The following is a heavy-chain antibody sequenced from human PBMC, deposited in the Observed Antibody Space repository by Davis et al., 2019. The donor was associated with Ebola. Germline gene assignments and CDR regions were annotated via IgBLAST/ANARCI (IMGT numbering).Heavy chain of an antibody. CDR1: GFTFSNYA. CDR3: AKELMVTSFDY. Sequence: GESLKISCAASGFTFSNYAMHWVRQAPGKGLEWVAVISYDGSNKYYADSVKGRFTISRDNSKNTLYLQMNSLRAEDTAVYYCAKELMVTSFDYWGQGTLVTVSS. D-gene: IGHD5-18*01. V-gene: IGHV3-30-3*01. CDR2: ISYDGSNK. J-gene: IGHJ4*02.